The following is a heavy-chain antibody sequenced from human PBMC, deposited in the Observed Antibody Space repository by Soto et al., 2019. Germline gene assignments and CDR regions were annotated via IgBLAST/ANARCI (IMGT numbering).Heavy chain of an antibody. Sequence: ASVKFSCKASGYTFTSHGITWVRQAPGQGLEWMGWISTYNGNTNYAQKLQGRVTLTTDTSTSTAYMELRSLRSDDAAVYYCARGSSCTSTSCYDYFHYGMDVWGQGTTVTVSS. J-gene: IGHJ6*02. CDR1: GYTFTSHG. CDR3: ARGSSCTSTSCYDYFHYGMDV. D-gene: IGHD2-2*01. V-gene: IGHV1-18*01. CDR2: ISTYNGNT.